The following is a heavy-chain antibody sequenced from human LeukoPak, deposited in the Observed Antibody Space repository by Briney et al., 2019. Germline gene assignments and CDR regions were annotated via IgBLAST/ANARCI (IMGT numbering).Heavy chain of an antibody. D-gene: IGHD3-22*01. CDR3: AKGYTSSGYRDY. J-gene: IGHJ4*02. CDR2: ISGSGAYS. Sequence: GGSLRLSCAVSGFTFSDYAMSWVRQAPGKGLEWVSGISGSGAYSYYADSVKGRFTISRDNSKNTLYLQMNSLRAEDTAVYYCAKGYTSSGYRDYWGQGTLVTVSS. V-gene: IGHV3-23*01. CDR1: GFTFSDYA.